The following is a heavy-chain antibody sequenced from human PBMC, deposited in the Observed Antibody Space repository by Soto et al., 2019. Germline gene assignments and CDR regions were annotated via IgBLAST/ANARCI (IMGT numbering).Heavy chain of an antibody. D-gene: IGHD2-2*01. CDR2: VSHSGST. J-gene: IGHJ6*04. CDR3: ATTRGLGLLDV. Sequence: QVHLLESGPGLVKPSGTLSLTCTVSGGSISSRNRCIWVRQSPGKGLEWIGEVSHSGSTNSNPSLQSRVTISLDKSNNQLSLNLESMTAADAAVYFCATTRGLGLLDVWGKGTTVVVSS. V-gene: IGHV4-4*02. CDR1: GGSISSRNR.